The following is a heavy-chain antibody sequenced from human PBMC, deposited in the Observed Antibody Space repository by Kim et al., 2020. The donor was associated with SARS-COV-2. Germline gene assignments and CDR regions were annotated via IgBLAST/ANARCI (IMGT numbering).Heavy chain of an antibody. CDR1: GFTFSDYY. V-gene: IGHV3-11*06. J-gene: IGHJ1*01. D-gene: IGHD3-16*01. CDR2: ISSSSSYT. CDR3: ATVGGGLEYFQH. Sequence: GGSLRLSCAASGFTFSDYYMSWIRQAPGKGLEWVSYISSSSSYTNYADSVKGRFTISRDNAKNSLYLQMNSLGAEDTAVYYCATVGGGLEYFQHCGQGTLVTVSS.